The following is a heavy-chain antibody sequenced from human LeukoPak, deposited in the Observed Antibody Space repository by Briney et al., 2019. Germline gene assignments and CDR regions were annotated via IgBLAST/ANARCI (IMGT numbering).Heavy chain of an antibody. CDR2: IYPGDSDT. J-gene: IGHJ4*02. Sequence: GESLKISCKGSGYSFTSYWISWVRQMPGKGLEWMGIIYPGDSDTRYSPSFQGQVTISADKSISAAYLQWSSLKASDTAMYYCARHERSTTGSLLYDNWGQGTLVTVSS. D-gene: IGHD1-1*01. CDR3: ARHERSTTGSLLYDN. CDR1: GYSFTSYW. V-gene: IGHV5-51*01.